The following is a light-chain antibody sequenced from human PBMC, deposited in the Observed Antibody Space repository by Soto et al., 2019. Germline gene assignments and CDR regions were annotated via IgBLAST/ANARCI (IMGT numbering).Light chain of an antibody. J-gene: IGKJ1*01. V-gene: IGKV3D-11*01. CDR3: HQRQSWPRT. CDR1: QGIGAT. CDR2: DTS. Sequence: EVVLTQSPATLSVSPGEGVTLSCRASQGIGATLAWYQHRPGQTPRLLIYDTSIRAAGVPARFSASGTGPDFTLTISDVQPEDFAVYYCHQRQSWPRTFGQGTKVDIK.